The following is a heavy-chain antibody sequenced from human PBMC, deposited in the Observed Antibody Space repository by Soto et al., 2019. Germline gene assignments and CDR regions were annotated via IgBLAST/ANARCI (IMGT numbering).Heavy chain of an antibody. J-gene: IGHJ4*02. CDR2: INHSGST. CDR1: GGSFIGYY. V-gene: IGHV4-34*01. CDR3: ARAPAGDY. Sequence: SETLSLTCAVYGGSFIGYYWSWIRQPPGKGLEWIGEINHSGSTNYNPSLKSRVTISVDTSKNQFSLKLSSVTAADTAVYYCARAPAGDYWGQGTLVTVS.